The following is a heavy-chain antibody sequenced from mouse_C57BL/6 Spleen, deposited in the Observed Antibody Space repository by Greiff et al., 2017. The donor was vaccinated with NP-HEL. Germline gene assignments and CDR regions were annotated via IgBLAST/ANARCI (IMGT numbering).Heavy chain of an antibody. Sequence: QVQLKESGAELVRPGTSVKMSCKASGYTFTNYWIGWAKQRPGHGLEWIGDIYPGGGYTNYNEKFKGKATLTADKSSSTAYMQFSSLTSEDSAIYYCARSGLDGYYEGFDYWGQGTTLTVSS. D-gene: IGHD2-3*01. V-gene: IGHV1-63*01. CDR1: GYTFTNYW. CDR3: ARSGLDGYYEGFDY. J-gene: IGHJ2*01. CDR2: IYPGGGYT.